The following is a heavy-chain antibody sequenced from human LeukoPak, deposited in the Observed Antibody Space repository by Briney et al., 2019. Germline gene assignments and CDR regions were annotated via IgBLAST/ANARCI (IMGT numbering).Heavy chain of an antibody. D-gene: IGHD2-2*01. CDR2: ISGSGGST. CDR1: GFTFSSYA. J-gene: IGHJ3*02. Sequence: GGSLRLSCAASGFTFSSYAMSWVRQAPGKGLEWVSAISGSGGSTYYADSVKGRFTISRDNSKNTLYLQMNSLRAEDTAVYYCAKALHPYCSSTSCYFGDAFDIWGQGTMVTVPS. CDR3: AKALHPYCSSTSCYFGDAFDI. V-gene: IGHV3-23*01.